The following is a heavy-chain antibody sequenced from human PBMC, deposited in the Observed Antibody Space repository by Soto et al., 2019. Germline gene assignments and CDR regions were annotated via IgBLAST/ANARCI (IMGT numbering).Heavy chain of an antibody. CDR1: GGSISSYY. CDR2: IYYSGST. D-gene: IGHD3-3*01. CDR3: ARAQRQLRFLEWLLANGFGYYYYMDV. V-gene: IGHV4-59*01. J-gene: IGHJ6*03. Sequence: SETLSLTCTVSGGSISSYYWSWIRQPPGKGLEWIGYIYYSGSTNYNPSLKSRVTISVDTSKNQFSLKLSSVTAADTAVYYCARAQRQLRFLEWLLANGFGYYYYMDVWGKGTTVTVSS.